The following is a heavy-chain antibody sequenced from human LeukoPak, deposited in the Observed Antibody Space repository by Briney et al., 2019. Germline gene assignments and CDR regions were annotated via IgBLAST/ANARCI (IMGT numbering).Heavy chain of an antibody. CDR1: GYTFTSYD. J-gene: IGHJ3*02. CDR3: ARGIVDTAMADAFDI. Sequence: ASVKVSCKASGYTFTSYDINWVRQATGQGLEWMGWMNPNSGNTGYAQKFQGRVTITRNTSISTAYMELSSLRSEDTAVYYCARGIVDTAMADAFDIWGQGTMVTVSS. V-gene: IGHV1-8*03. D-gene: IGHD5-18*01. CDR2: MNPNSGNT.